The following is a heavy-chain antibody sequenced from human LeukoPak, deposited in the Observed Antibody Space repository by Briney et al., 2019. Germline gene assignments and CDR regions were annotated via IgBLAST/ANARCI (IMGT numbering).Heavy chain of an antibody. CDR3: ARDDAFDI. Sequence: TSETLSLTCAVYGGSFSGYYWSWIRRPPGKGLEWIGEINHSGSTNYNPSLKSRVTISVDTSKNQFSLKLSSVTAADTAVYYCARDDAFDIWGQGTMVTVSS. J-gene: IGHJ3*02. CDR2: INHSGST. V-gene: IGHV4-34*01. CDR1: GGSFSGYY.